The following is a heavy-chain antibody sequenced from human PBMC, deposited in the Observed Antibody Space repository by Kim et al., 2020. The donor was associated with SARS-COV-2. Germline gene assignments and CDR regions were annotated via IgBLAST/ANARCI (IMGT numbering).Heavy chain of an antibody. Sequence: GGSLRLSCAASGFTFSDFWMTWVRQAPGKGLEWVANIKQDGTEKFYVDSVKGRITISRDNAENSLYLQMNNLRAEDTAIYYCVKVSIAELGADYWGQGTLVTVSS. CDR3: VKVSIAELGADY. J-gene: IGHJ4*02. CDR1: GFTFSDFW. V-gene: IGHV3-7*03. D-gene: IGHD2-21*01. CDR2: IKQDGTEK.